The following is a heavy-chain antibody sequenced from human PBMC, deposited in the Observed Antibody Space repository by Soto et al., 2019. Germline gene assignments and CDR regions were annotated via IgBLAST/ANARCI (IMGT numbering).Heavy chain of an antibody. CDR2: ISYDGTDK. V-gene: IGHV3-30*03. J-gene: IGHJ4*02. CDR1: GFTFSSYG. CDR3: ALIAVAGRETHFFDY. Sequence: QVQLVESGGGVVQPGRSLRLSCAASGFTFSSYGMHWVRQAPGKGLEWVAFISYDGTDKYYADSVKGRFTVSRDNSKNTLYLQMSSLRAEDTAVFYCALIAVAGRETHFFDYWGQGTLVTVSS. D-gene: IGHD6-13*01.